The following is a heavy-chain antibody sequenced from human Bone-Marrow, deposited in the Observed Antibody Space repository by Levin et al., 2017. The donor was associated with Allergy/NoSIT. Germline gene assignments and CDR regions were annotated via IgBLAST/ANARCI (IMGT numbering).Heavy chain of an antibody. CDR1: AFTFSNYW. CDR2: ISDDGRRT. V-gene: IGHV3-74*01. D-gene: IGHD6-13*01. J-gene: IGHJ4*02. Sequence: GESLKISCEGSAFTFSNYWMHWVRQAPGKGLVWVSYISDDGRRTSFADSVKGRFTISRDNAKNTLYLQMNSLRAEDTAVYYCARMGYTSSWTNLDFWGQGTLVTVSS. CDR3: ARMGYTSSWTNLDF.